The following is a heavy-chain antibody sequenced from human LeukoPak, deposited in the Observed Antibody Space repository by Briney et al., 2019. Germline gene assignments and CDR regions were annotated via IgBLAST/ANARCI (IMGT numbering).Heavy chain of an antibody. V-gene: IGHV4-31*03. CDR3: ARTRGYSYGYFDY. D-gene: IGHD5-18*01. CDR2: IYYSGST. J-gene: IGHJ4*02. Sequence: SETLSLTCTVSGGSISSGGYYWSWIRQHPGKGLEWIGYIYYSGSTYCNPSLKSRVTISVDTSKNQFSLKLSSVTAADTAVYYCARTRGYSYGYFDYWGQGTLVTVSS. CDR1: GGSISSGGYY.